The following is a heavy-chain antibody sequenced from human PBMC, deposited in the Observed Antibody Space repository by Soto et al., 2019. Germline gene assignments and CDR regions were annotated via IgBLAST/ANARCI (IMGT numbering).Heavy chain of an antibody. J-gene: IGHJ2*01. CDR2: IYYTGST. D-gene: IGHD6-19*01. CDR1: GGSISSYY. Sequence: QVQLQESGPGLVKPSETLSLTCTVSGGSISSYYWSWIRQPPGKGLEWIGLIYYTGSTNYNPSLKSRVSVSVDTSTNHFSLQLSSVTAADTAVYYCARHYLISVEKGGGWYFDLWGRGSLVTVSS. V-gene: IGHV4-59*08. CDR3: ARHYLISVEKGGGWYFDL.